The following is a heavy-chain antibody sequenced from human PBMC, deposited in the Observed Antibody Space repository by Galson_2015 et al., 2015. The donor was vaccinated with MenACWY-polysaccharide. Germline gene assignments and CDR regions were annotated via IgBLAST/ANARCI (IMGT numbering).Heavy chain of an antibody. Sequence: QSGAEVKKPGESLKISCKGSGYSFTSYWIGWVRQMPGKGLEWMGIIYPGDSDTRYSPSFQGQVTTSADKSISTAYLQWSSLKASDTAMYYCARLSALPSDWGYDILTGNLNWFDPWGQGTLVTVSS. J-gene: IGHJ5*02. CDR1: GYSFTSYW. V-gene: IGHV5-51*03. D-gene: IGHD3-9*01. CDR3: ARLSALPSDWGYDILTGNLNWFDP. CDR2: IYPGDSDT.